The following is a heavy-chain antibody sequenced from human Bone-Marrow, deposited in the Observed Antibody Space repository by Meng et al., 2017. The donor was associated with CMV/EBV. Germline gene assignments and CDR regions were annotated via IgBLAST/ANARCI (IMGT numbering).Heavy chain of an antibody. Sequence: GESLKISCAASGFTFSSYSMNWVRQAPGKGLEWVAVISYDGSNKYYADSVKGRFTISRDNSKNTLYLQMNSLRAEDTAVYYCARGVGGYCSSTSCYTRGLGDYWGQGTLVTVSS. CDR1: GFTFSSYS. CDR3: ARGVGGYCSSTSCYTRGLGDY. J-gene: IGHJ4*02. D-gene: IGHD2-2*02. CDR2: ISYDGSNK. V-gene: IGHV3-30*03.